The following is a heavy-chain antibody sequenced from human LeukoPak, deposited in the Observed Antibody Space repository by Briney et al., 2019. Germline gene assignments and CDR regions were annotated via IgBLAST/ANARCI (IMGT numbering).Heavy chain of an antibody. Sequence: SQTLSLTCTVSGGSISSGGYYWRWIRQHPGTGLEWIGYIYYSGSTYYNPSLKSRVTISVDTSKNQFSLKLSSVTAADTAVYYCARVCSGGSCYTNFDYWGQGTLVTVSS. CDR2: IYYSGST. CDR3: ARVCSGGSCYTNFDY. CDR1: GGSISSGGYY. V-gene: IGHV4-31*03. D-gene: IGHD2-15*01. J-gene: IGHJ4*02.